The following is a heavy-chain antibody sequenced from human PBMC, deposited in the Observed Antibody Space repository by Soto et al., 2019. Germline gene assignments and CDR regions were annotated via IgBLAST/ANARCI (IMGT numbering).Heavy chain of an antibody. CDR1: GGSIINYF. CDR3: ARVVPDGYSDY. J-gene: IGHJ4*02. D-gene: IGHD5-12*01. Sequence: SETLSLTCTVSGGSIINYFWSWIRQPPGKGLEWIGYVYHTGSTNYNPSLKSRVTISVDKSKNQFSLNLKSVTAADTAVYFCARVVPDGYSDYWGQGTLVTVSS. V-gene: IGHV4-59*01. CDR2: VYHTGST.